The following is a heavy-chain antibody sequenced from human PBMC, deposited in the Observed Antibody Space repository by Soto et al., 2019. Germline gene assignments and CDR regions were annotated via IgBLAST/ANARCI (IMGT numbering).Heavy chain of an antibody. CDR3: VREPRYCSGGSCSIMGDAFDI. CDR1: GFTVTEIY. J-gene: IGHJ3*02. CDR2: IYNEFT. Sequence: EVQLVESGGGLVQPGGSLRLSCVASGFTVTEIYMNWVRQAPGKGLEWVSVIYNEFTDYADSVRGRFSISTDSSKNAMYLQMKRLRAEDSAVYYCVREPRYCSGGSCSIMGDAFDIWGQGTMVTVSS. D-gene: IGHD2-15*01. V-gene: IGHV3-66*01.